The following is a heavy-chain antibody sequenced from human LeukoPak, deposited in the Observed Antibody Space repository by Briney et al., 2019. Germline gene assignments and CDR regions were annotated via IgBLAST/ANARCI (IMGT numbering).Heavy chain of an antibody. D-gene: IGHD2-15*01. Sequence: AASVKVSFKASGYTFTIYYMHWVRQAPGQGLERMGIINPSGGSTSYAQKFQGRLTMTRDMSTSTVYMELSSLRSEDTAVYYCAREGCGGGSCYQNYFDYWGQGTLVTVSS. CDR3: AREGCGGGSCYQNYFDY. V-gene: IGHV1-46*01. CDR1: GYTFTIYY. CDR2: INPSGGST. J-gene: IGHJ4*02.